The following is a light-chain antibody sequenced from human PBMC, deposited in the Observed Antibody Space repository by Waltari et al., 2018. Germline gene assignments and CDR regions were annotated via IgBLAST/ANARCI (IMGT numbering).Light chain of an antibody. CDR1: QSVSSY. V-gene: IGKV3-11*01. J-gene: IGKJ5*01. Sequence: EIVLTQSPATLSLSHGARATLSCRASQSVSSYLAWYQQKPGQAPRLLIYDASNRATGIPARFSGSGSGTDFTLTISSLEPEDFAVYYCQQRSNWPPITFGQGTRLEIK. CDR3: QQRSNWPPIT. CDR2: DAS.